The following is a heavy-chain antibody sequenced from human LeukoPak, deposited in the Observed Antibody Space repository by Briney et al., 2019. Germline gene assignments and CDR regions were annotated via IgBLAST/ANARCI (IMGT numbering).Heavy chain of an antibody. J-gene: IGHJ4*02. CDR3: ARPGDGATLDY. Sequence: GGSLRLSCAASGFTFSSYGMHWVRQAPGKGLEWVAVISYDGSNKYYADSVKGRFTISRDNSKNTLYLQMNSLRSEDTAVYYCARPGDGATLDYWGQGTLVTVSS. CDR1: GFTFSSYG. D-gene: IGHD3-10*01. V-gene: IGHV3-30*03. CDR2: ISYDGSNK.